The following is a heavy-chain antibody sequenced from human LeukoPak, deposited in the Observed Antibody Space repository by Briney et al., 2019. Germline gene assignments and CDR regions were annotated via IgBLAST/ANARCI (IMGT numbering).Heavy chain of an antibody. CDR3: ARGGYCSSTSCYLGDAFDI. V-gene: IGHV1-8*03. J-gene: IGHJ3*02. CDR2: MNPNSGNT. Sequence: GASVKVSCKASGYTFTSYDINWVRQATGQGLEWMGWMNPNSGNTGYAQKFQGRVTITRNTSISTAYMGLSSLRSEDTAVYYCARGGYCSSTSCYLGDAFDIWGQGTMVTVSS. CDR1: GYTFTSYD. D-gene: IGHD2-2*01.